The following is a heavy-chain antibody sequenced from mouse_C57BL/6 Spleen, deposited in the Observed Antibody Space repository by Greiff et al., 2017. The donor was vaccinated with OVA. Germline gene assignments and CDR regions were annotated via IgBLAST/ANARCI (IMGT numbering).Heavy chain of an antibody. CDR3: AREAYYYGSSPYYFDY. Sequence: EVQLVESGPELVKPGASVKISCKASGYSFTGYYMNWVKQSPEKSLEWIGEINPSTGGTTYNQKFKAKATLTVDKSSSTAYMQLKSLTSEDSAVYYCAREAYYYGSSPYYFDYWGQGTTLTVSS. J-gene: IGHJ2*01. CDR2: INPSTGGT. D-gene: IGHD1-1*01. V-gene: IGHV1-42*01. CDR1: GYSFTGYY.